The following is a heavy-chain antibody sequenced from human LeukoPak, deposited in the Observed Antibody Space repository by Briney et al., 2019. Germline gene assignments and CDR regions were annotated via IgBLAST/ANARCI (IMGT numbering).Heavy chain of an antibody. CDR1: GFTFSSYE. V-gene: IGHV3-48*03. D-gene: IGHD4-17*01. CDR3: AKEIYGDPTGGRFQH. CDR2: ISSSGSTI. Sequence: PRGSLRLSCAASGFTFSSYEMNWVRQAPGKGLEWVSYISSSGSTIYYADSVKGRFTISRDNAKNSLYLQMNSLRAEDTAVFYCAKEIYGDPTGGRFQHWGQGTLVTVSS. J-gene: IGHJ1*01.